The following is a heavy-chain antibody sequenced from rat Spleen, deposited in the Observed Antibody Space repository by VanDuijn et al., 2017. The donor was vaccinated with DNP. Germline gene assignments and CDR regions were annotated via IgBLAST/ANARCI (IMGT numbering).Heavy chain of an antibody. CDR2: ISSGGST. Sequence: QVQLKESGPGLVQPSQTLSLTCTVSGFSLTSYGVNWVRQPPGKGLEWIAGISSGGSTYYRSALKSRLSISRDTSKSQVFLAMNSLQTEDTAIYFGTRDQDSYYWYFDFWGPGIMVTVSS. J-gene: IGHJ1*01. CDR1: GFSLTSYG. CDR3: TRDQDSYYWYFDF. V-gene: IGHV2S12*01.